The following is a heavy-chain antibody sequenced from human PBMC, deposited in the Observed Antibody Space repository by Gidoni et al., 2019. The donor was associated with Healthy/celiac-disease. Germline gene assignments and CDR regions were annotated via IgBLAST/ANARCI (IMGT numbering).Heavy chain of an antibody. V-gene: IGHV4-34*01. CDR3: ARGSPGSSSYGYFPPHYFDY. D-gene: IGHD5-18*01. Sequence: QVQLQQWGAGLLKPSETLSLTCAVYGGSFSGYYWYWIRQPPGKGLEWIGEINHSGSTNYNPSLKRLVTISVDTSKTQFSLKLNSVTAADTAVYYCARGSPGSSSYGYFPPHYFDYWGQGTLVTVSS. CDR1: GGSFSGYY. CDR2: INHSGST. J-gene: IGHJ4*02.